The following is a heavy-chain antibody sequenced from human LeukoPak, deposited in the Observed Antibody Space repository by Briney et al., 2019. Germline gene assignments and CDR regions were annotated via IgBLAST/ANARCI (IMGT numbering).Heavy chain of an antibody. CDR2: IYYSGST. J-gene: IGHJ4*02. CDR3: ARDLDY. Sequence: SATLALTCTANGSSISRHYGRLIRQPPGKGLEWIGYIYYSGSTNYNPSLKSRVTISVDTSKNQFSLKLSSVTAADTAVYYCARDLDYWGQGTLVTVSS. CDR1: GSSISRHY. V-gene: IGHV4-59*11.